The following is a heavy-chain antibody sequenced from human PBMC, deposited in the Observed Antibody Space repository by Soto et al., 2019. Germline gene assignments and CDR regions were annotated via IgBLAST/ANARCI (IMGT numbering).Heavy chain of an antibody. V-gene: IGHV1-8*01. D-gene: IGHD2-15*01. CDR1: GYTFTSYD. CDR2: MNPNSGNT. Sequence: ASVKVSCKASGYTFTSYDINWVRQATGQGLEWMGWMNPNSGNTGYAQKFQGRVTMTRNTSISTAYMKLSSLRSEDTAVYYCVSLGWGYCSGGSCWSDYWGQGTLLTVSS. CDR3: VSLGWGYCSGGSCWSDY. J-gene: IGHJ4*02.